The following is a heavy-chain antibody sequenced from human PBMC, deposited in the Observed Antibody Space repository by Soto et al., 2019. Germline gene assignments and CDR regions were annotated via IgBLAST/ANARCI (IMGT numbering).Heavy chain of an antibody. V-gene: IGHV4-38-2*01. D-gene: IGHD3-9*01. Sequence: SETLSLTXAVSGYSISNGDYWGWIRQAPGKGLEWIGSVYYSGSTHYEPSLRGRIAISVDTLKNQFSLRLTSVTAADTAMYFCARNISTHFDSWGQGIPVTVSS. CDR1: GYSISNGDY. J-gene: IGHJ4*02. CDR3: ARNISTHFDS. CDR2: VYYSGST.